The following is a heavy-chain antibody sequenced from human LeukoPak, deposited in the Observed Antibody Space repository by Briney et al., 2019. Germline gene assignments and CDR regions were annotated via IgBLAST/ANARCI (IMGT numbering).Heavy chain of an antibody. D-gene: IGHD3-10*01. V-gene: IGHV1-69*01. CDR1: GGTFSSYA. CDR2: IIPIFGTA. Sequence: ASVKVSCKASGGTFSSYAISWVRQAPGQGLEWMGGIIPIFGTANYAQKFQGRVTITADESTSTAYMELSSLRSEDTAVYYCAREGSMRAFGGSSGSGSYWPIKWFDPWGQGTLVTVSS. CDR3: AREGSMRAFGGSSGSGSYWPIKWFDP. J-gene: IGHJ5*02.